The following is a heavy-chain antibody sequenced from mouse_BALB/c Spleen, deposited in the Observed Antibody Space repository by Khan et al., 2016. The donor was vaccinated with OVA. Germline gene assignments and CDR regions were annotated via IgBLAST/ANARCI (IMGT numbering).Heavy chain of an antibody. V-gene: IGHV14-3*02. CDR2: IDPANGNT. D-gene: IGHD1-2*01. J-gene: IGHJ2*01. CDR3: ARTNYYGYVNY. CDR1: GFNIKDTY. Sequence: EVQLQQSGAELVKPGASVKLSCTASGFNIKDTYMHWVKQRPEQGLEWIGRIDPANGNTKYDPKFQGKATITADTSSNTAYLQLSSLTSDDTAVYYCARTNYYGYVNYWGQGTTLTVSS.